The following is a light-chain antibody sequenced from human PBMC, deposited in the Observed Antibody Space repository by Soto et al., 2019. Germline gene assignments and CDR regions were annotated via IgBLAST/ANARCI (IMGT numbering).Light chain of an antibody. CDR1: QDITSY. J-gene: IGKJ3*01. Sequence: DIQMTQSPSSLSASVGDRVTITCQASQDITSYLKWYQHKPGKAPKLLIYDASILEAGVPSRFSGSGSGTDFTLTISSLQPEDVATYYCQHWDYHPTFGPGTKVDFK. V-gene: IGKV1-33*01. CDR2: DAS. CDR3: QHWDYHPT.